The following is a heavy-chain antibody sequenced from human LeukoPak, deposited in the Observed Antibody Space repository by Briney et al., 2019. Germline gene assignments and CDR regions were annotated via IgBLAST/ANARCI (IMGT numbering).Heavy chain of an antibody. CDR2: ISSNGGST. J-gene: IGHJ4*02. D-gene: IGHD6-6*01. Sequence: GGSLRLSCAASGFTFRSYGMHWVRQAPGKGLEYVAAISSNGGSTDYANSVKGRFTISRDNSKNTLYLQMGSLRAEDMAVYYCARISSSYDYDYWGQGTVVTVSS. CDR1: GFTFRSYG. V-gene: IGHV3-64*01. CDR3: ARISSSYDYDY.